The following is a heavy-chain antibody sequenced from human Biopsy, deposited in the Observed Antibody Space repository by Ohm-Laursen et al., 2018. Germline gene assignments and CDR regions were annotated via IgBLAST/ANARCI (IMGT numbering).Heavy chain of an antibody. V-gene: IGHV3-23*01. D-gene: IGHD1-14*01. CDR3: VKQWGGYNFDS. CDR1: GFIFHTYA. J-gene: IGHJ5*01. CDR2: IDVSDYNT. Sequence: SLSLSCSASGFIFHTYAMNWVRQAPGKGLEWVAHIDVSDYNTYYADSVRGRFTISRDNSKQMVHLEINSLTADDTAVYYCVKQWGGYNFDSWGQGTLVTVSS.